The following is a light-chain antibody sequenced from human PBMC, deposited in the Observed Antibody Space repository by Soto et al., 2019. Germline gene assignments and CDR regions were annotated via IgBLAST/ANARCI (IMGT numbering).Light chain of an antibody. V-gene: IGLV2-11*01. CDR1: SSDVGGYNY. CDR2: DVS. Sequence: QSALTQPPSVSGSPGQSVTISCTGTSSDVGGYNYVSWYQQHPGKAPKVIIFDVSKRPSGVPDRFSGSKSGSTASLTISGLQPDDEGDYYCCSFAGGLYVVGTGTKVTVL. J-gene: IGLJ1*01. CDR3: CSFAGGLYV.